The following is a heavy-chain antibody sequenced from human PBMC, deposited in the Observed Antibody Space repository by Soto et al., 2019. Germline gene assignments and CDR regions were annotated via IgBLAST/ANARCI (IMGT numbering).Heavy chain of an antibody. D-gene: IGHD6-19*01. CDR3: AKAGDAAIPVAGYYYNYGMDV. CDR2: ISYDGQDK. Sequence: QVWLVESGGGVVQPGRSLRLSCAASGFAFSNYAMHWVRQAPGKGLEWVAVISYDGQDKFYRDSVKGRFTISRDNSKNLLYLHMNSLSPAEPAVYYCAKAGDAAIPVAGYYYNYGMDVLGQGPTVTVS. J-gene: IGHJ6*02. V-gene: IGHV3-30*18. CDR1: GFAFSNYA.